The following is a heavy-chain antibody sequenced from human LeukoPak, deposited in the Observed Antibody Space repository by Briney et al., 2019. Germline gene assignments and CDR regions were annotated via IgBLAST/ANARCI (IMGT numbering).Heavy chain of an antibody. CDR3: AKDILWLPRGAFDI. J-gene: IGHJ3*02. V-gene: IGHV3-9*01. D-gene: IGHD5-24*01. CDR2: ISWNSGSI. CDR1: GFTFDDYA. Sequence: GRSLRLSCAASGFTFDDYAMPWVRQAPGKGLEWVSGISWNSGSIGYADSVKGRFTISRDNAKNSLYLQMNSLRAEDTALYYCAKDILWLPRGAFDIWGQGTMVTVSS.